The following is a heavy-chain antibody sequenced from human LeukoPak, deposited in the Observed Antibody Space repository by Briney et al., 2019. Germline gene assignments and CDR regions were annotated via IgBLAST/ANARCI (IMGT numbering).Heavy chain of an antibody. CDR2: IYPGDSDT. V-gene: IGHV5-51*01. D-gene: IGHD6-13*01. CDR3: ARLRAAAGQGKTFLNY. CDR1: GYSFTSYW. Sequence: GESLKISCKGSGYSFTSYWIGWVRQMPGKGLEWMGIIYPGDSDTRYSPSFQGQVTISADKSISTAYLQWSSLKASDTAMYYCARLRAAAGQGKTFLNYGGRGTLVTVSS. J-gene: IGHJ4*02.